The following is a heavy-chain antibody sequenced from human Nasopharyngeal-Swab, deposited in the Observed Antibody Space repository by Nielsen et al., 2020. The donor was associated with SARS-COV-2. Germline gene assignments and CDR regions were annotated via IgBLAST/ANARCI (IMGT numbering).Heavy chain of an antibody. Sequence: ASVKVSCKASGYTFTGYYMHWVRQAPGQGLEWMGRINPNSGGTNYAQKFQGRVTMTRDTSISTAYMELSRLRSDDTAVYYCARSEAGTTHYYYYYGMDVWGQGTTVTVSS. J-gene: IGHJ6*02. V-gene: IGHV1-2*06. CDR1: GYTFTGYY. CDR3: ARSEAGTTHYYYYYGMDV. D-gene: IGHD6-19*01. CDR2: INPNSGGT.